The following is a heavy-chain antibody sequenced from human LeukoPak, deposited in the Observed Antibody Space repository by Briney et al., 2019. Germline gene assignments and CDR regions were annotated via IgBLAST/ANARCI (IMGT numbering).Heavy chain of an antibody. CDR1: GFTFSNYA. CDR2: ISSSGGAT. Sequence: GGSLRLSCAASGFTFSNYAMSWVRQAPGKGLEWVSGISSSGGATYYADSVKGRFTISRDNSKNTLYLQMNSLRAEDTAVYFCAKDKISYCGGDCFFVYWGQGTLVTVSS. V-gene: IGHV3-23*01. D-gene: IGHD2-21*02. J-gene: IGHJ4*02. CDR3: AKDKISYCGGDCFFVY.